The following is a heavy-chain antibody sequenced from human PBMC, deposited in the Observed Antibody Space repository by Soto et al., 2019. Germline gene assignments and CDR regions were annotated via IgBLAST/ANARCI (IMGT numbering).Heavy chain of an antibody. D-gene: IGHD6-19*01. CDR2: ISAYNGNT. Sequence: QVQLVQSGAEVKKPGASVKVSCKASGYTFTSYGISWVRHAPGQGLEWMGWISAYNGNTNYAQKLQGRVTMTTDTSTSPAYMELRRLRSDDTAVYYCARTVIAVAGTDYYYYGMDVWGQGTPVTASS. J-gene: IGHJ6*02. CDR3: ARTVIAVAGTDYYYYGMDV. CDR1: GYTFTSYG. V-gene: IGHV1-18*01.